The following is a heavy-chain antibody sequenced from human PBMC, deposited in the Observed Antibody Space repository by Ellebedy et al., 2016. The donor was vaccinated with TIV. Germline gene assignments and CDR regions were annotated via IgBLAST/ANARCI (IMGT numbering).Heavy chain of an antibody. J-gene: IGHJ4*02. V-gene: IGHV1-69*13. D-gene: IGHD4-17*01. CDR2: IIPIFGTA. Sequence: ASVKVSCKASGGTFSSYAISWVRQAPGQGLEWMGGIIPIFGTANYAQKFQGRVTITADESTSTAYMELSSLRSEDTAVYYCARGGRSYGDEFLDYWGQGTLVTVSS. CDR1: GGTFSSYA. CDR3: ARGGRSYGDEFLDY.